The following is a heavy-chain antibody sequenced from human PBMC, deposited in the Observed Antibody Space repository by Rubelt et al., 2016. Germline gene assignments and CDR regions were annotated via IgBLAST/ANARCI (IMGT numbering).Heavy chain of an antibody. Sequence: QVQLQESGPGLVKPSETLSLTCTVSGGSISPYHWSWIRQPPGKGLEWIGNFYYSGRTNFNPSLKSRVTISFDTSKDQFSHKLASVPAADTALYYCARRNDFDIGGQGTMVTVSS. V-gene: IGHV4-59*12. CDR2: FYYSGRT. CDR3: ARRNDFDI. J-gene: IGHJ3*02. CDR1: GGSISPYH.